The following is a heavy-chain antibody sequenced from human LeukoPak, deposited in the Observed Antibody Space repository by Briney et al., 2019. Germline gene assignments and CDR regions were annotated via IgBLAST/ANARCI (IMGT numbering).Heavy chain of an antibody. D-gene: IGHD3-10*01. Sequence: ASVKVSCKASGYTFTGYYMHWVRQAPGQGLEWMGWINPNSGGTSYAQKFQGRVTMTRDTSISTAYMELSRLRSDDTAVYYCARYAHYGSGSLNWFDPWGQGTLVTVSS. CDR2: INPNSGGT. CDR1: GYTFTGYY. CDR3: ARYAHYGSGSLNWFDP. V-gene: IGHV1-2*02. J-gene: IGHJ5*02.